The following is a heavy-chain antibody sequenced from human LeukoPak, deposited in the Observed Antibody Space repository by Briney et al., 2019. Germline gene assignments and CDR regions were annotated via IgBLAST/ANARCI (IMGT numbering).Heavy chain of an antibody. D-gene: IGHD3-22*01. V-gene: IGHV3-64*01. J-gene: IGHJ3*02. CDR3: ARVMTNYDSSGYPHAFNI. Sequence: GGSLRLSCAASGFTFSSYAMHWVRQAPGKGLEYVSAISSNGGSTYYANSVKGRFTISRDNSKNTLYLQMGSLRSEDTAVYYCARVMTNYDSSGYPHAFNIWGQGTMVTVSS. CDR2: ISSNGGST. CDR1: GFTFSSYA.